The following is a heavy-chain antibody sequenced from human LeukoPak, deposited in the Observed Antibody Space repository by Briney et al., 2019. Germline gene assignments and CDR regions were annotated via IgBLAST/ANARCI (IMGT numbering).Heavy chain of an antibody. J-gene: IGHJ2*01. CDR3: AKDLGYYDSSGYYAYYWYFDL. CDR1: GFTFSSYA. CDR2: ISGSGGST. D-gene: IGHD3-22*01. V-gene: IGHV3-23*01. Sequence: GGSLRLSCAASGFTFSSYAMSWVRQAPGKGLEWVSAISGSGGSTYYADSVKGRFTISRDSSKNTLYLQMNSLRAEDTAVYYCAKDLGYYDSSGYYAYYWYFDLWGRGTLVTVSS.